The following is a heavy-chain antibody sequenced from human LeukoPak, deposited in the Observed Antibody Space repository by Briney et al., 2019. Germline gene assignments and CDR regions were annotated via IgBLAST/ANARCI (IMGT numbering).Heavy chain of an antibody. CDR1: GYRFTSYW. CDR3: ARHVSGYHFDAFDI. V-gene: IGHV5-51*01. J-gene: IGHJ3*02. CDR2: IHPGDSDT. D-gene: IGHD3-22*01. Sequence: GESLQISCKGSGYRFTSYWIGWVRQMPGKGLEWMGIIHPGDSDTRYSPSFQGQVTISADKSISTAYLQWSSLKASDTAMYYCARHVSGYHFDAFDIWGQGTMVTVSS.